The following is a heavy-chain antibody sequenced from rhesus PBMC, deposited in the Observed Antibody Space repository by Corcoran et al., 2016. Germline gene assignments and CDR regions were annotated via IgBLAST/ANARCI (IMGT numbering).Heavy chain of an antibody. J-gene: IGHJ4*01. CDR3: AREVYYCCSSTYCSSWPFDY. CDR2: IYSNTENT. Sequence: QVQLQESGPGLVKPSETLYLPCAVSGGSISSSNWWSWIRQPLGKGLEWLGGIYSNTENTTNNPTLERHVTKSKDTSPHQFSCKLISVTAAGTSVYYCAREVYYCCSSTYCSSWPFDYWGQGVLVTVSS. V-gene: IGHV4S12*01. D-gene: IGHD2-15*01. CDR1: GGSISSSNW.